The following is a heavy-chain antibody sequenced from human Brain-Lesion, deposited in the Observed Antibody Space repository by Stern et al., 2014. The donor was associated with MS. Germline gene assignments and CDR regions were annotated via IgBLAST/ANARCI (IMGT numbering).Heavy chain of an antibody. J-gene: IGHJ2*01. CDR2: ITPFNGNT. Sequence: VQLVESGAEVRKPGSSVNVSCTASEYTFTYRYLHWVRQDPVQALEWMGWITPFNGNTLYAQKFQDRVTITADRSLSTAYMELSSLTSEDTAMYFCAQSGNYDWYFDLWGRGTLVTVSS. CDR1: EYTFTYRY. CDR3: AQSGNYDWYFDL. D-gene: IGHD1-7*01. V-gene: IGHV1-45*02.